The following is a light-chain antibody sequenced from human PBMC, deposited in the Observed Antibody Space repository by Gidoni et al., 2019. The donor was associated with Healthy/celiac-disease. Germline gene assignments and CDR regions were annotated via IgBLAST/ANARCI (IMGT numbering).Light chain of an antibody. J-gene: IGLJ2*01. CDR2: DVS. CDR3: SSYTSSSPHVV. V-gene: IGLV2-14*01. CDR1: SSDVGGYNY. Sequence: QSALTQPASASGSPGQSLTSSCTGTSSDVGGYNYVSWYQQHPGKAPKLMIYDVSNRPSGVSNRFSGSKSGNTASLTISGLQAEDEADYYCSSYTSSSPHVVFGGGTKLTVL.